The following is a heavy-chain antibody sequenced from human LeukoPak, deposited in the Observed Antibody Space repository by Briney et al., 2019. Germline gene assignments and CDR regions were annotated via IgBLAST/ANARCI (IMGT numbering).Heavy chain of an antibody. CDR1: GFTFSNAW. D-gene: IGHD3-10*01. Sequence: KPGGSLRLSCAASGFTFSNAWMSWVRQAPGKGLEWVGRIKSKTDGGTTDYAAPVKGRFTISRDDSKNTLYLQMNSLKTEDTAVYYCTTVRFGELLFGEYFQHWGQGTLVTVSS. J-gene: IGHJ1*01. V-gene: IGHV3-15*01. CDR3: TTVRFGELLFGEYFQH. CDR2: IKSKTDGGTT.